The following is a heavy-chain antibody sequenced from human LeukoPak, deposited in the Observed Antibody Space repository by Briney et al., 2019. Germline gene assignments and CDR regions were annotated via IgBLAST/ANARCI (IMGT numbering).Heavy chain of an antibody. V-gene: IGHV4-30-2*01. Sequence: SQTLSLTCAVSGASISSGGYSWNWIRQPPGKGLEWIGCIYHSGSTYYNPSLKSRVTMSVDKSKNQFSLKLNSATAADTAVYYCARWRWLQFAYDPPGFDYWGQGTLVTVSS. CDR2: IYHSGST. D-gene: IGHD5-12*01. CDR1: GASISSGGYS. CDR3: ARWRWLQFAYDPPGFDY. J-gene: IGHJ4*02.